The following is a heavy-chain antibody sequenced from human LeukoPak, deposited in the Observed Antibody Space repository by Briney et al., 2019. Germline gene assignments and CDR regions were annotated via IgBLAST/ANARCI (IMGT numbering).Heavy chain of an antibody. D-gene: IGHD3-10*01. CDR2: IIPILGIA. Sequence: GSSVKVSCKASGGTFSSYAISWVRQAPGQGLEWMGRIIPILGIANYAQKFQGRVTITADKSTSTAYMELSSLRSEDTAVYYCARSAAGGALDIWGQGTMVTVSS. CDR1: GGTFSSYA. J-gene: IGHJ3*02. CDR3: ARSAAGGALDI. V-gene: IGHV1-69*04.